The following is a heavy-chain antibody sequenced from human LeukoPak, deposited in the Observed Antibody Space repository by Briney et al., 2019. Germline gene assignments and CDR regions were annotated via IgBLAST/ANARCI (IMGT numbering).Heavy chain of an antibody. Sequence: SETLSLTCTVSGGSISSHYWTWIRQPAGKGLEWIGRIYTSGSTNYNPSLKSRVTMSVDTSKNQFSLKLSSVTAADTAVYYCARAGIVGATGWFDPWGQGTLVTVSS. CDR3: ARAGIVGATGWFDP. D-gene: IGHD1-26*01. V-gene: IGHV4-4*07. J-gene: IGHJ5*02. CDR1: GGSISSHY. CDR2: IYTSGST.